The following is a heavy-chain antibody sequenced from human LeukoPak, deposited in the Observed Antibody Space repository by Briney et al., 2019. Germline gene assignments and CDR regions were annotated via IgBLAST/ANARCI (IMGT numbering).Heavy chain of an antibody. J-gene: IGHJ6*04. CDR1: GFTFSSYE. CDR2: ISSSGSTI. CDR3: AELGITMIGGV. V-gene: IGHV3-48*03. Sequence: GGSLRLSCAAPGFTFSSYEMNWVRQAPGKGLEWVSYISSSGSTIYYADSVKGRFTISRDNAKNLLYLQMNSLRAEDTAVYYCAELGITMIGGVWGKGTTVTISS. D-gene: IGHD3-10*02.